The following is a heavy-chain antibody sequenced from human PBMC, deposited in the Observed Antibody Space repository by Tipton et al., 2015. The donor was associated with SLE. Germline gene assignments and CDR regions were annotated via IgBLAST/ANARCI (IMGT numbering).Heavy chain of an antibody. CDR2: IYYSEST. CDR3: ARDRGIAARPSYYYYMDV. D-gene: IGHD6-6*01. J-gene: IGHJ6*03. Sequence: TLSLTCTVSGGSISSYYWSWIRQPPGKGLEWIGYIYYSESTNYNPSLKSRVTISVDTSKNQFSLKLSSVTAADTAVYYCARDRGIAARPSYYYYMDVWGKGTTVTVSS. V-gene: IGHV4-59*01. CDR1: GGSISSYY.